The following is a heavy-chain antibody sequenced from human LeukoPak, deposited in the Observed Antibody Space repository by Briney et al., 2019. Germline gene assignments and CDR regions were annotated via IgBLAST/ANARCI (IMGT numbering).Heavy chain of an antibody. Sequence: QSGGSLRLSCAASGFTFSSYAMHWVRQAPGKGLEWVAVISYDGSNKYYADSVKGRFTISRDNSKNTLYLQMNSLRAEDTAVYYCARNSGSYFGFSQGTDYWGQGTLVTVSS. CDR3: ARNSGSYFGFSQGTDY. J-gene: IGHJ4*02. D-gene: IGHD1-26*01. V-gene: IGHV3-30*04. CDR1: GFTFSSYA. CDR2: ISYDGSNK.